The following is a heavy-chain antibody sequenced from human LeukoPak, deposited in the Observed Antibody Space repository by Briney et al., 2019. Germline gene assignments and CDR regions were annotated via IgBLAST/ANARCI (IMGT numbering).Heavy chain of an antibody. CDR1: GGSISSGSDY. Sequence: SETLSLTCTVSGGSISSGSDYWAWIRQPPGEGLEWIGGIYYTGNTYYNPSLKSRVTISVDTSRSQFSLKLNSVTTADTAVYYCARLYSGRYQLDYWGQGTLVTVSS. D-gene: IGHD1-26*01. V-gene: IGHV4-39*01. J-gene: IGHJ4*02. CDR2: IYYTGNT. CDR3: ARLYSGRYQLDY.